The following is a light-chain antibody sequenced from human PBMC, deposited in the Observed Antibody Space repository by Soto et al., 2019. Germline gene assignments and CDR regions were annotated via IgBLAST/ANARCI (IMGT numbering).Light chain of an antibody. J-gene: IGKJ5*01. CDR2: TAS. V-gene: IGKV1-39*01. CDR1: QTISSW. CDR3: QQSYSNPIT. Sequence: DIQMTQSPSTMAPSGGDRVTITYRASQTISSWLAWYQQTPGKAPKPLIYTASSLQSGVPSRFSGSGSGTDFTLTISSLHPEDFATYYCQQSYSNPITFGQGARLEIK.